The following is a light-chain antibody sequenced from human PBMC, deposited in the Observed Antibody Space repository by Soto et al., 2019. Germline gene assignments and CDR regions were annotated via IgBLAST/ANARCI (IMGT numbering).Light chain of an antibody. CDR3: HQYNYWPPT. J-gene: IGKJ1*01. CDR1: QSVTST. V-gene: IGKV3-15*01. Sequence: IVLTQSPATLSLSPGERATLSCRASQSVTSTLAWYQQKPGQAPRLLMYGASTRATGIPARFSGSGSGTEFTLTISSLQSEDFAVYYCHQYNYWPPTFGQGTKVDIK. CDR2: GAS.